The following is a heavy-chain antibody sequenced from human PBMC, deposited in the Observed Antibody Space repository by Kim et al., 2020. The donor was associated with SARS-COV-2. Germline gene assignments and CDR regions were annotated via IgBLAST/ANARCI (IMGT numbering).Heavy chain of an antibody. CDR3: AREYWESGGMDV. D-gene: IGHD2-8*02. CDR2: IKQHGSEK. V-gene: IGHV3-7*01. J-gene: IGHJ6*02. Sequence: GSLRLSCAASGFSFSSYWMSWVRQAPGKGLEWVANIKQHGSEKYYVDSVRGRFTISRDDAKNSLSLQMNSLRAEDTAVYYCAREYWESGGMDVWGHGTTVIVSS. CDR1: GFSFSSYW.